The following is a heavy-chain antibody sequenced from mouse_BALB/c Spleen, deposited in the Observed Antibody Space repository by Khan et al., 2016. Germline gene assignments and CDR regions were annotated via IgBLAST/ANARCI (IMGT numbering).Heavy chain of an antibody. V-gene: IGHV4-1*02. CDR3: ARAGYYGYLVN. CDR1: GFDFSRYW. J-gene: IGHJ3*01. D-gene: IGHD1-1*01. CDR2: INPDSSTI. Sequence: EVKLLESGGGLVQPGGSLKLSCEASGFDFSRYWMSWVRQAPGKGLEWIGEINPDSSTINYTPSLKDKFIISRDKAKNTLYLQRRKVRSEDTVLYYGARAGYYGYLVNWGQGTLVTVSA.